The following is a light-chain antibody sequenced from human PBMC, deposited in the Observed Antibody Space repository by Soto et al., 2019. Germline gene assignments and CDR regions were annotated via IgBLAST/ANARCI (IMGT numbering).Light chain of an antibody. Sequence: RGTQSPSPLFASVGDRVTSTCRASQSIRFWLAWYQHKPGKAPKLLIYDASTLESRVPTRFSGSGSGTEFTLTISSLHPDDFATYYCQQYNILSTVGQGTKVDIK. CDR3: QQYNILST. J-gene: IGKJ1*01. CDR2: DAS. V-gene: IGKV1-5*01. CDR1: QSIRFW.